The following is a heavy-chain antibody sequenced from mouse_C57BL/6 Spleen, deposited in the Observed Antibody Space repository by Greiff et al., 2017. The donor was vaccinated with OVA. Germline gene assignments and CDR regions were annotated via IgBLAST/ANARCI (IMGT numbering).Heavy chain of an antibody. Sequence: QVHVKQSGAELVKPGASVKISCKASGYAFSSYWMNWVKQRPGKGLEWIGQIYPGDGDTNYNGKFKGKATLTADKSSSTAYMQLSSLTSEDSAVYFCARRDGYYGYFDVWGTGTTVTVSS. D-gene: IGHD2-3*01. CDR3: ARRDGYYGYFDV. J-gene: IGHJ1*03. V-gene: IGHV1-80*01. CDR1: GYAFSSYW. CDR2: IYPGDGDT.